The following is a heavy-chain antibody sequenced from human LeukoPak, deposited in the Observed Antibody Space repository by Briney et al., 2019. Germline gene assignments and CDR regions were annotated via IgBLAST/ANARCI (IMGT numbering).Heavy chain of an antibody. CDR1: GGSISSYY. V-gene: IGHV4-59*01. D-gene: IGHD2/OR15-2a*01. J-gene: IGHJ3*02. Sequence: SETLSLTCTVSGGSISSYYWSWIRQPPGKGLEWIGYIYYSGSTNYNPSLKSRVTISVDTSKNQFSLKLSSVTAADTAVYYCGRFNTSDAFDIWGQGTMVTVSS. CDR2: IYYSGST. CDR3: GRFNTSDAFDI.